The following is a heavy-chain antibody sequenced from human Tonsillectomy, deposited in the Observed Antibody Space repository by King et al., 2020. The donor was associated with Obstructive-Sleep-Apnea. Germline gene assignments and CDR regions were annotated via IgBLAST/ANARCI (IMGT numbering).Heavy chain of an antibody. CDR1: GYTFTSYD. CDR3: ARNRTYGSGLVAWFDP. CDR2: MNPNSGNT. D-gene: IGHD3-10*01. V-gene: IGHV1-8*01. J-gene: IGHJ5*02. Sequence: QLVQSGAEVKKPGASVKVSCKASGYTFTSYDINWVRQATGQGLEWMGWMNPNSGNTGYAQKFQGRVTMTRNTSISTAYMELSSLRSEDTAVYYCARNRTYGSGLVAWFDPWGQGTLVTVSS.